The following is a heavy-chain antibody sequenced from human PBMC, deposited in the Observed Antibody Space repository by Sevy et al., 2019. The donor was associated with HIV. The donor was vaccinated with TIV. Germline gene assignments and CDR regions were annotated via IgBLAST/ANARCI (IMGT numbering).Heavy chain of an antibody. D-gene: IGHD6-19*01. Sequence: ASVKVSCKASGGTFTTSGISWVRQVPGQGLEWMGGIIPILGTTNYPQRFQYRVTITADESTKTAYMELSSLRSEDTDAYYCARGGGNGWYYFDYWGQATSVTVSS. CDR2: IIPILGTT. J-gene: IGHJ4*02. CDR1: GGTFTTSG. V-gene: IGHV1-69*13. CDR3: ARGGGNGWYYFDY.